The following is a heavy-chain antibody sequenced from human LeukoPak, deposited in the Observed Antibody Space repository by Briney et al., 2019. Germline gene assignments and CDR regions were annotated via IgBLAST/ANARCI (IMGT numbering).Heavy chain of an antibody. J-gene: IGHJ6*03. Sequence: GGSLRLSCAASGFTFDDYGMSWVRQAPGKGLEWVSGISWNSGTKGYADSVKGRFTISRDNAKNSLYLQMNSLRTEDTALYYCAKDKGGAGYYGSGIYYYYMDVWGKGTTVTISS. CDR3: AKDKGGAGYYGSGIYYYYMDV. CDR2: ISWNSGTK. V-gene: IGHV3-9*01. D-gene: IGHD3-10*01. CDR1: GFTFDDYG.